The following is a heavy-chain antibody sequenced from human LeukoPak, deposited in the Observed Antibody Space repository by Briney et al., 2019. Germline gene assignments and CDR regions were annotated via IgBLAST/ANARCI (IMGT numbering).Heavy chain of an antibody. Sequence: GGSLRLSCAASGFTISTYWMHWVRQAPGKGLEWVSAISGGGGSTYYADSVKGRFTISRDNSKNTLYLQMNSQRAEDTAVYYCAKHLYSGSYYYFDYWGQGTLVTVSS. CDR1: GFTISTYW. V-gene: IGHV3-23*01. CDR2: ISGGGGST. D-gene: IGHD1-26*01. CDR3: AKHLYSGSYYYFDY. J-gene: IGHJ4*02.